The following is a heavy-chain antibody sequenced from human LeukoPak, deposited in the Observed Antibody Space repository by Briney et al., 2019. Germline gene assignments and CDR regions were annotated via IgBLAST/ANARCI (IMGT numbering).Heavy chain of an antibody. D-gene: IGHD2-2*01. CDR3: ARDLNIVVVPAATGIAAAGTVPHYYYGMDV. Sequence: GASVKVSCKTSGYTFSNYYLHWVRQAPGQGLEWMGRIIPILGIANYAQKFQGRVTITADKSTSTAYMELSSLRSEDTAVYYCARDLNIVVVPAATGIAAAGTVPHYYYGMDVWGQGTTVTVSS. V-gene: IGHV1-69*04. CDR2: IIPILGIA. CDR1: GYTFSNYY. J-gene: IGHJ6*02.